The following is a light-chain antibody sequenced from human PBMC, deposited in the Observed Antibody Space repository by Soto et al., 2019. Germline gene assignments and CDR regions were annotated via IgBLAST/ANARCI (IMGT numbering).Light chain of an antibody. J-gene: IGLJ2*01. CDR2: DVS. CDR1: SSDVGGYNY. CDR3: SSYTSTSAVV. Sequence: QSVLTQPASVSGSPGQSITISCTGTSSDVGGYNYVSWYQQHPGKAPKLMIYDVSNRPSGVSNRFSSSKSDNTASLAISGLQAEDEADYYCSSYTSTSAVVFGGGTQLTVL. V-gene: IGLV2-14*01.